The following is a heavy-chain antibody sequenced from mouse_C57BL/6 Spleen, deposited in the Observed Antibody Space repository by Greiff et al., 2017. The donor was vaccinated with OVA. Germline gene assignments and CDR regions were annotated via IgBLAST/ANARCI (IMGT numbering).Heavy chain of an antibody. D-gene: IGHD1-1*01. CDR3: ARWEDYYGSSGYMDY. CDR2: IDPYGGCT. Sequence: QVQLQQPGAELVKPGASVTLSCKASGYTFTSYWMHWVKQRPGQGLEWIGEIDPYGGCTNYNKKFKGKSTLTVDKSTSTAYMQLSSLTAEYSAVYYCARWEDYYGSSGYMDYWGQGTSLTVSS. J-gene: IGHJ4*01. V-gene: IGHV1-69*01. CDR1: GYTFTSYW.